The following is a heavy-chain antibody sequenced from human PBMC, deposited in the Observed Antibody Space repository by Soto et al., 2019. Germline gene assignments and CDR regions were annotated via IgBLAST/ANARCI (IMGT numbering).Heavy chain of an antibody. CDR3: ARGDCVGGTCYSLAGSFYYYMDV. D-gene: IGHD2-15*01. Sequence: EVQLVESGGGLVQPGGSLRLSCAASGFTFGNYWMYWVRQAPGKGLEWVSRINSDGSVSSYADSVKGRLTISRDNVKNTLYLQMDSLRVEDTAVYYCARGDCVGGTCYSLAGSFYYYMDVWGKGTTVTVFS. V-gene: IGHV3-74*01. CDR2: INSDGSVS. J-gene: IGHJ6*03. CDR1: GFTFGNYW.